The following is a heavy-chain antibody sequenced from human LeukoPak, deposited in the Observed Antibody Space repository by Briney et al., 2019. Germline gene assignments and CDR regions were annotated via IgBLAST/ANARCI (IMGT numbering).Heavy chain of an antibody. CDR2: ITGSGGNT. CDR1: GFTFSNAW. V-gene: IGHV3-23*01. CDR3: ANSLWLED. Sequence: PGGSLRLSCAASGFTFSNAWMSWVRQAPGKGLEWVSSITGSGGNTYYADSVKGRFTISRDNSRNTVYLRLNSLRAEDTARYYCANSLWLEDWGQGTLLTVSS. J-gene: IGHJ4*02. D-gene: IGHD3-10*01.